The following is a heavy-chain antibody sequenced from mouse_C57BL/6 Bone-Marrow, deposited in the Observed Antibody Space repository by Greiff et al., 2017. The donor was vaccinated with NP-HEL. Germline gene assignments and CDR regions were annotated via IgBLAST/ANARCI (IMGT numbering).Heavy chain of an antibody. D-gene: IGHD2-3*01. CDR3: ARKLDGYYAWFAY. CDR1: GYTFTDYN. CDR2: INPNNGGT. V-gene: IGHV1-18*01. J-gene: IGHJ3*01. Sequence: VQLQQSGPELVKPGASVKIPCKASGYTFTDYNMDWVKQSHGKSLEWIGDINPNNGGTNYNQKFKGKATLTVDKSSSTAYMALRSLTSEDTAVYYCARKLDGYYAWFAYWGQGTLVTVSA.